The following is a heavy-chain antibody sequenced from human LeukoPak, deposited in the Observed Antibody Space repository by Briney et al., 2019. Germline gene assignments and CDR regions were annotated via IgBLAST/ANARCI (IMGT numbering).Heavy chain of an antibody. V-gene: IGHV3-7*01. CDR3: ARGCMKNDAYNI. CDR1: GFTFSSYW. CDR2: IKQDGNEK. J-gene: IGHJ3*02. Sequence: GGSLRLSCAASGFTFSSYWMNWVRQAPGKGLEWVANIKQDGNEKHYVGSVKGRFTVSRDNAKNSLYLQMNSLRVEDTAVYYCARGCMKNDAYNIWGRGTLVTVSS.